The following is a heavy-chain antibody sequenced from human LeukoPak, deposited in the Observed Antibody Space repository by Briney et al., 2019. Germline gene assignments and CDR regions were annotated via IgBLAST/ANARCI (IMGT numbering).Heavy chain of an antibody. D-gene: IGHD4-23*01. Sequence: GGSLRLSCEASAFTFSSYWMSWVRQAPGKGLEWVANIKEDGSEINYVDSVKGRFTISRDNAKNSLFLQVNSLRVEDTAVYYCARDRGYSSFDYWGQGTLVTVSS. CDR3: ARDRGYSSFDY. CDR2: IKEDGSEI. V-gene: IGHV3-7*01. CDR1: AFTFSSYW. J-gene: IGHJ4*02.